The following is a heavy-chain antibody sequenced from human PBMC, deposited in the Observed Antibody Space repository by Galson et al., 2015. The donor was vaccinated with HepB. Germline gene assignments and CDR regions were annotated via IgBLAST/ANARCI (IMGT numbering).Heavy chain of an antibody. V-gene: IGHV1-3*01. CDR2: INAGNGNT. Sequence: SVKVSCKASGYTFTSYAMHWVRQAPGQRLEWMGWINAGNGNTKYSQKFQGRVTITRDTSASTAYMELSSLRSEDTAVYYCARGSLAYCGGDCYSAFDIWGQGTMVTVSS. D-gene: IGHD2-21*01. J-gene: IGHJ3*02. CDR3: ARGSLAYCGGDCYSAFDI. CDR1: GYTFTSYA.